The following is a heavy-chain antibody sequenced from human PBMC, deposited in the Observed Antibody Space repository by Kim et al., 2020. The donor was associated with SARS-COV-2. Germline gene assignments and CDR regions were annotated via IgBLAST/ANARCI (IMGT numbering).Heavy chain of an antibody. CDR2: ISAYNGNT. CDR1: GYTFTSYG. J-gene: IGHJ6*02. Sequence: ASVKVSCKASGYTFTSYGISWVRQAPGQGLEWMGWISAYNGNTNYAQKLQGRVTMTTDTSTSTAYMELRSLRSDDTAVYYCATRPEGGRDRYYYYGMDVWGQGTTVTVSS. CDR3: ATRPEGGRDRYYYYGMDV. D-gene: IGHD3-16*01. V-gene: IGHV1-18*04.